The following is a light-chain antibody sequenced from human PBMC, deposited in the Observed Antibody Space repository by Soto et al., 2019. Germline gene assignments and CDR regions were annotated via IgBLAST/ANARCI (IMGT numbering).Light chain of an antibody. CDR3: ISYTDGQSYL. V-gene: IGLV2-14*03. Sequence: QSVLTQPASVSGSPGQSITISCSGTSSDIGSYDHVAWYQQFPGKSPKLMIYAVSDRPPGVSDCFSGSKSGITASLTISGLQTEDEADYYCISYTDGQSYLFGTGTKVTVL. J-gene: IGLJ1*01. CDR2: AVS. CDR1: SSDIGSYDH.